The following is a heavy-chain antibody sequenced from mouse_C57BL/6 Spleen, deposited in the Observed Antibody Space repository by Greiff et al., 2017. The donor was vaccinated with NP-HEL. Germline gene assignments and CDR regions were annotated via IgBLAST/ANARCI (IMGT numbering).Heavy chain of an antibody. Sequence: EVKLMESGGGLVKPGGSLKLSCAASGFTFSDYGMHWVRQAPEKGLEWVAYISSGSSTIYYADTVKGRFTISRDNAKNTLFLQMTSLRSEDTAMYYCARNYYGNYLYYFDYWGQGTTLTVSS. J-gene: IGHJ2*01. CDR3: ARNYYGNYLYYFDY. CDR2: ISSGSSTI. CDR1: GFTFSDYG. D-gene: IGHD2-1*01. V-gene: IGHV5-17*01.